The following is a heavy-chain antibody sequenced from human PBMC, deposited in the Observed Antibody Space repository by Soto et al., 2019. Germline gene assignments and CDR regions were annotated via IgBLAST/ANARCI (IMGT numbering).Heavy chain of an antibody. CDR2: IYSGGST. J-gene: IGHJ6*02. Sequence: GGSLRLSCAASGFTVSSNYMSWVRQAPGKGLEWVAVIYSGGSTYYADSVKGRFTISRDNSKNTLYLQMNSLRAEDTAVYYCARDSGALAAYGMDVWGQGTTVTVSS. CDR3: ARDSGALAAYGMDV. CDR1: GFTVSSNY. V-gene: IGHV3-53*05. D-gene: IGHD2-15*01.